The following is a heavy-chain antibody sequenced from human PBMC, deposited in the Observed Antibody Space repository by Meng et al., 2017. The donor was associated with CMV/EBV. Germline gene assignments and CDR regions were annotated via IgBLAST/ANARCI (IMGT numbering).Heavy chain of an antibody. CDR1: GGSIRSYY. V-gene: IGHV4-4*07. J-gene: IGHJ4*02. Sequence: TVSGGSIRSYYWSWIRQPGRKGLEWIGRIYSSRGTNYKSSLKSRVTMSVDTSRNQFSLKLSSVTAADTAVYYCARTDCSSTSCYLNYWGQGTLVTVSS. D-gene: IGHD2-2*01. CDR3: ARTDCSSTSCYLNY. CDR2: IYSSRGT.